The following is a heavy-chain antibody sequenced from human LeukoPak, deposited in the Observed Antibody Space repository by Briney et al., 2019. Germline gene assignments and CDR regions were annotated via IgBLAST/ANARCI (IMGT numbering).Heavy chain of an antibody. J-gene: IGHJ4*02. CDR1: GFTFRSYS. CDR3: ALIPYYDILTGSAYYFDY. CDR2: ISSSSTYI. Sequence: GSLRLSCTASGFTFRSYSMNWVRQAPGKGLEWVSFISSSSTYIYYADSVKGRFTISRDNAKNSLYLQMNSLRVEDTAVYFCALIPYYDILTGSAYYFDYWGQGTLVTVSS. D-gene: IGHD3-9*01. V-gene: IGHV3-21*01.